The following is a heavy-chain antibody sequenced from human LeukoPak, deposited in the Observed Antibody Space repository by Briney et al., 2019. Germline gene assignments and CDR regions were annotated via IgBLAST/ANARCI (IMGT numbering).Heavy chain of an antibody. V-gene: IGHV4-59*01. CDR1: GGSISSYY. J-gene: IGHJ4*02. D-gene: IGHD4-17*01. CDR2: IYYSGST. CDR3: ARVGDHYGVYY. Sequence: SETLSLTCTVSGGSISSYYWSWIRQPPGKGLEWIGYIYYSGSTNYNPSLKGRVTISVDTSKNQFSLKLRSVTAADTAVYYCARVGDHYGVYYWGQGTLVTVSS.